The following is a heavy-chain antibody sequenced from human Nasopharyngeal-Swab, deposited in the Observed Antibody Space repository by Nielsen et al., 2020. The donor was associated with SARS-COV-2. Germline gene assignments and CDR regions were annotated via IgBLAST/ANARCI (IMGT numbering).Heavy chain of an antibody. CDR1: GGSFSGYY. V-gene: IGHV4-34*01. Sequence: SETLSLTCTVYGGSFSGYYWSWIRQPPGKGLEWIGEINHSGSTNYNPSLKSRVTISVDTSKNQFSLKLSSVTAADTAVYYCARAVDWFDPWGQGTLVTVSS. J-gene: IGHJ5*02. CDR2: INHSGST. CDR3: ARAVDWFDP.